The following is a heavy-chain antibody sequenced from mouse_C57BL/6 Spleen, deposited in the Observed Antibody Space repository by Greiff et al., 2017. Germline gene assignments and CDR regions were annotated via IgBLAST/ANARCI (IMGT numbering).Heavy chain of an antibody. CDR2: INPSTGGT. CDR3: ARAHYYGTEYYYAMDY. Sequence: VQLQQSGPELVKPGASVKISCKASGYSFTGYYMNWVKQSPEKSLEWIGEINPSTGGTTYNQKFKAKATLTVDQSSSTAYMQLKSLTSEDSAVYYCARAHYYGTEYYYAMDYWGQGTSVTVSS. CDR1: GYSFTGYY. J-gene: IGHJ4*01. V-gene: IGHV1-42*01. D-gene: IGHD1-1*01.